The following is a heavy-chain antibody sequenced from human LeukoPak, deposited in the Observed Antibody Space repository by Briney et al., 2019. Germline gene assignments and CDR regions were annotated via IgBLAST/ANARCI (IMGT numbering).Heavy chain of an antibody. CDR1: GYTFTSYG. D-gene: IGHD3-3*01. V-gene: IGHV1-18*01. J-gene: IGHJ5*02. Sequence: ASVKVSCKASGYTFTSYGISWVRQAPGQGLEWMGWISAYNGNTNYAQKLQGRVTMTTDTSTSTAYMELRSLRSDDTAVYYCARERRITIFGVAWPRRNWFDPWGQGTLVTVSS. CDR2: ISAYNGNT. CDR3: ARERRITIFGVAWPRRNWFDP.